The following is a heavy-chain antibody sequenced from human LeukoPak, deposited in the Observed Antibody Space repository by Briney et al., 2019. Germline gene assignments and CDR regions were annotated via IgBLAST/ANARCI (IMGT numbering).Heavy chain of an antibody. CDR1: GFTFNNYG. J-gene: IGHJ4*02. Sequence: PGGSLRLSCAASGFTFNNYGMNWVRQAPGKGLEWVSTISGSGRSTYYADSVKGRFTISRDNSKNTLYLQMNSLRAEDTAVYYCAKLVRVQLWFKEFDYWGQGTLVTVSS. D-gene: IGHD5-18*01. CDR2: ISGSGRST. V-gene: IGHV3-23*01. CDR3: AKLVRVQLWFKEFDY.